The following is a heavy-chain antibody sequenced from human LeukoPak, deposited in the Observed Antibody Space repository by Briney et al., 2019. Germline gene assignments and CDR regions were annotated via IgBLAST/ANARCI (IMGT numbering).Heavy chain of an antibody. CDR1: GGSFSGYY. CDR3: ARHQHDYGDYVFDY. CDR2: INHSGRT. Sequence: SETLSLTCAVYGGSFSGYYWGWIRQPPGKGLEWIGKINHSGRTNYNPSLKSRVTISVDTSKNQFSLKLSSVTAADTAVYYCARHQHDYGDYVFDYWGQGTLVTVSS. J-gene: IGHJ4*02. V-gene: IGHV4-34*01. D-gene: IGHD4-17*01.